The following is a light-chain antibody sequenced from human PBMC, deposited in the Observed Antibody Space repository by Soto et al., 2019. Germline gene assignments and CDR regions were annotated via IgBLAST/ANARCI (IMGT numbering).Light chain of an antibody. J-gene: IGKJ1*01. V-gene: IGKV1-5*03. Sequence: DIQMTQSPSTLSGSVGDRVTITCRASQTISSWLAWYQQKPWKAPKLLIYKASTLKSGGPSRFSGSGSGTEFTLTISSLQPDDFATYYCQHYDSYSEAFGQGTKVELK. CDR3: QHYDSYSEA. CDR2: KAS. CDR1: QTISSW.